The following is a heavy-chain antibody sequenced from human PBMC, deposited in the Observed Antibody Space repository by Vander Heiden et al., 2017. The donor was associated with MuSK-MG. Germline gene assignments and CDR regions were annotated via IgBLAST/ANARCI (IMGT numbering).Heavy chain of an antibody. D-gene: IGHD3-16*01. CDR3: ARDQGWGSLDAFDI. J-gene: IGHJ3*02. Sequence: QVQLQESGPGLVTPSETLSLTCTVSGGSISSYYWSWIRQPPGKGLEWIGYIYYSGSTNYNPSLKSRVTISVDTSKNQFSLKLSSVTAADTAVYYCARDQGWGSLDAFDIWGQGTMVTVSS. CDR1: GGSISSYY. V-gene: IGHV4-59*01. CDR2: IYYSGST.